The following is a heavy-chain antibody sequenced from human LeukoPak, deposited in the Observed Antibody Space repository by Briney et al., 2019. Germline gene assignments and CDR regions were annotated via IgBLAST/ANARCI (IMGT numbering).Heavy chain of an antibody. V-gene: IGHV3-74*01. CDR3: VRGNPIDF. J-gene: IGHJ4*02. CDR1: GFTFSSYW. Sequence: GGSLRLSCAGSGFTFSSYWMHWVRQVPGKGLVWVSRINADGSSTYYADSVKGRFTISRDNAKNTLFLQMNSLRGEDTAVYYCVRGNPIDFWGQGTLVTVSS. D-gene: IGHD1-14*01. CDR2: INADGSST.